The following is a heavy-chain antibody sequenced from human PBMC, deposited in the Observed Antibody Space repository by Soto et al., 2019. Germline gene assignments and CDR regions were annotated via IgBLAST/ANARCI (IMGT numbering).Heavy chain of an antibody. CDR2: ISYDGSNK. D-gene: IGHD3-22*01. CDR1: GFTFSSYG. CDR3: AKDFYDSSGYYYYYGMDV. Sequence: GGSLRLSCAASGFTFSSYGMHWVRQAPGKGLEWVAVISYDGSNKYYADSVKGRFTISRDNSKNTLYLQMNSLRAEDTAVYYCAKDFYDSSGYYYYYGMDVWGQGTTVTVSS. J-gene: IGHJ6*02. V-gene: IGHV3-30*18.